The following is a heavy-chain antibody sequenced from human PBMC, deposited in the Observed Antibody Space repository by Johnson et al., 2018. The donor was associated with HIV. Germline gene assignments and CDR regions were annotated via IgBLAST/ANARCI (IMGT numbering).Heavy chain of an antibody. CDR1: GFTFTDHY. CDR3: ARGGEKGAFDI. Sequence: EVQLVESGGGLVLPGGSLRLSCAVSGFTFTDHYMDWVRQAPGKGLEWVGRIRHKANSYTTEYAASVKGRLTILRDDSKNSLYRKMNSLKTEDTAVYYCARGGEKGAFDIWGQGTMVTVSS. V-gene: IGHV3-72*01. J-gene: IGHJ3*02. CDR2: IRHKANSYTT. D-gene: IGHD7-27*01.